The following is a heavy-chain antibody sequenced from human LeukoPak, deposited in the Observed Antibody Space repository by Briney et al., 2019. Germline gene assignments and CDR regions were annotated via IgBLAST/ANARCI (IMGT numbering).Heavy chain of an antibody. J-gene: IGHJ4*02. CDR3: ARDRQLWLSALVDY. CDR2: ISYDGSNK. D-gene: IGHD5-18*01. Sequence: GGSLRLSCAASGFTFSSYAMHWVRQAPGKGLEWVAVISYDGSNKYYADSVKGRFTISRDNSKNTLYLQMNSLRAEDTAVYYCARDRQLWLSALVDYWGQGTLVTVSS. V-gene: IGHV3-30*04. CDR1: GFTFSSYA.